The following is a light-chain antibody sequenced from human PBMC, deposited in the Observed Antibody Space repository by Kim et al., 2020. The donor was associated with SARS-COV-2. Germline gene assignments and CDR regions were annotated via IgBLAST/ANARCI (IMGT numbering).Light chain of an antibody. V-gene: IGKV1-5*01. CDR1: QTISSW. CDR3: QQYYVSSGT. J-gene: IGKJ1*01. CDR2: DAS. Sequence: AAVGDRVTITCRASQTISSWLAWDQQKPGKAPELLIYDASSLQSGVPSRFSGSGSGTEFSLTISSLQPDDFATYYCQQYYVSSGTFGPGTKVDIK.